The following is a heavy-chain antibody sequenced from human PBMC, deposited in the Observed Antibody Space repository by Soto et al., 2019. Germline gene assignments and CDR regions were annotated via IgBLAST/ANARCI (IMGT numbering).Heavy chain of an antibody. CDR2: IIPISGTT. V-gene: IGHV1-69*06. CDR1: GGTFNNYA. CDR3: ARWGGLSCSGAVCFKKPFDY. D-gene: IGHD2-8*02. Sequence: QVQLVQSGAEVKRPESSMKVSCKPSGGTFNNYAINWVRQAPGQGLEWMGAIIPISGTTKYALKFQGRVTITADKSTSTVYMDLSSLRSEDTAVYYCARWGGLSCSGAVCFKKPFDYWGQGTLVTVSS. J-gene: IGHJ4*02.